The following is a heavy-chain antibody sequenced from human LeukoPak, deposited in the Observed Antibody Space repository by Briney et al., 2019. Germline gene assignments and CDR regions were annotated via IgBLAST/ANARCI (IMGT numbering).Heavy chain of an antibody. Sequence: GGSLSLSCAASGFAFSSHAMSWVRQAPGKGLEWVWAINGSGGRTYYADSVKGRFTISRDNSKNTLYLQMNSLRAEDTAIYYCAKNLGNKPYYYYGMDVWGKGTTVTVSS. CDR1: GFAFSSHA. D-gene: IGHD1/OR15-1a*01. V-gene: IGHV3-23*01. CDR3: AKNLGNKPYYYYGMDV. J-gene: IGHJ6*04. CDR2: INGSGGRT.